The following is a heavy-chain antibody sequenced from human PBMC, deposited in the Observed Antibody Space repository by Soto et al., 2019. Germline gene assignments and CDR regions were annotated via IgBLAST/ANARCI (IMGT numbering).Heavy chain of an antibody. CDR2: IYTSGNT. Sequence: QVQLQESGPGLVKPSETLSLTCTVSGGSISSYYWSWIRQPAGKVLEWIGRIYTSGNTNYNPSLKSRVTMSVETSKNQFSLKLSSVTAADAAVYYCARDTGVVPSNNWFDPWGQGTLVTVSS. CDR3: ARDTGVVPSNNWFDP. V-gene: IGHV4-4*07. CDR1: GGSISSYY. D-gene: IGHD2-2*01. J-gene: IGHJ5*02.